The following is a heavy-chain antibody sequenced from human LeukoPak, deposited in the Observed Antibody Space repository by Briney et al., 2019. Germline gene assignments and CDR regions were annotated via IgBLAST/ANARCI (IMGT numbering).Heavy chain of an antibody. CDR3: AKESTIFGVVIMEALDY. V-gene: IGHV3-30*02. Sequence: GGSLRLSCAASGFTFSSYGMHWVRQAPGKGLEWVAFIRYDGSNRYYADSVKGRFTISRDNSKNTLYLQMNSLRAEGTAVYYCAKESTIFGVVIMEALDYWGQGTLVTVSS. J-gene: IGHJ4*02. CDR1: GFTFSSYG. CDR2: IRYDGSNR. D-gene: IGHD3-3*01.